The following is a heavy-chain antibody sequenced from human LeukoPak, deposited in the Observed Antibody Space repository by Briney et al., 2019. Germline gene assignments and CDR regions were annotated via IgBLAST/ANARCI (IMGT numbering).Heavy chain of an antibody. J-gene: IGHJ4*02. V-gene: IGHV3-30-3*02. CDR2: ISYDGSNK. Sequence: GGSLRLSCAASGFTFSSYAMHWVRQAPGKGLEWVAVISYDGSNKYYADSVKGRFTISRDNSKNTLYLQMNSLRAEDTAVYYCAKTLQEVVAATGFDYWGQGTLVTVSS. CDR1: GFTFSSYA. CDR3: AKTLQEVVAATGFDY. D-gene: IGHD2-15*01.